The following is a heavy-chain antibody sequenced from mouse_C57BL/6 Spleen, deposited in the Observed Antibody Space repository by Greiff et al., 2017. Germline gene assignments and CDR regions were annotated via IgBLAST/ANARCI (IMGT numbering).Heavy chain of an antibody. J-gene: IGHJ4*01. CDR1: GFTFSSYA. V-gene: IGHV5-9-1*02. CDR2: ISSGGDYI. D-gene: IGHD2-5*01. CDR3: TRESNYGMDY. Sequence: EVKVEESGEGLVKPGGSLKLSCAASGFTFSSYAMSWVRQTPEKRLEWVAYISSGGDYIYYADTVKGRFTISRDNARNTLYLQMSSLKSEDTAMYYCTRESNYGMDYWGQGTSVTVSS.